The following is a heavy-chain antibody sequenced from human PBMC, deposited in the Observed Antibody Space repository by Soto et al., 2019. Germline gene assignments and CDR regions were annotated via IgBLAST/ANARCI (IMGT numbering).Heavy chain of an antibody. D-gene: IGHD1-1*01. CDR2: ISGHNGNT. J-gene: IGHJ5*02. V-gene: IGHV1-18*01. CDR1: GYTLTNYG. Sequence: QVQLVQSGDEVKKTGASVKVSCRDSGYTLTNYGISWVRQAPGQGLFWMGWISGHNGNTLYAQNVQSRLTLTIDTSTNTAYMELMSLKIDDTAMYYCVRDWQLSPWVQGTLVTVSS. CDR3: VRDWQLSP.